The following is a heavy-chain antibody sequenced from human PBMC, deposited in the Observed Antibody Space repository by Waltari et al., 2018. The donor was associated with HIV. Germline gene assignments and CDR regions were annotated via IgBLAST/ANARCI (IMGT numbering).Heavy chain of an antibody. CDR1: GFMFGSHW. Sequence: VESGGTLVQPGGSLKISCTASGFMFGSHWMHWVRRSPWKGRVWCSRINCDGSGRKDGDAVADRFTISRDNSNKSLFLDMKNLRVEDSGAYYCVRDVSVEHYGVYYSGLDVWGQGTTVTV. J-gene: IGHJ6*02. CDR2: INCDGSGR. CDR3: VRDVSVEHYGVYYSGLDV. D-gene: IGHD1-26*01. V-gene: IGHV3-74*01.